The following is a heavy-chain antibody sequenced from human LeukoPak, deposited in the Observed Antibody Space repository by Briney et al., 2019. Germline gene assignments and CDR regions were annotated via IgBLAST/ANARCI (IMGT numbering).Heavy chain of an antibody. CDR3: ARGTGYGSGSISDAFDI. D-gene: IGHD3-10*01. V-gene: IGHV3-53*01. J-gene: IGHJ3*02. Sequence: GGSLRLSCAASGFTVSSNYMSWVRQAPGKGLEWVSVIYSGGSTYYADSVKGRFTISRDNSKNTLYLQMNSLRAEDTAVYYCARGTGYGSGSISDAFDIWGQGTMVTVSS. CDR1: GFTVSSNY. CDR2: IYSGGST.